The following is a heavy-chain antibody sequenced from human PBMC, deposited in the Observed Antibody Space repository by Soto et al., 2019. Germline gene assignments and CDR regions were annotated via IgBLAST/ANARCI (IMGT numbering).Heavy chain of an antibody. V-gene: IGHV4-38-2*01. D-gene: IGHD1-1*01. CDR2: IYRGGIT. Sequence: SLTCAVSGYSISSGLYWGWIRQPPGKGLEWIGTIYRGGITYYNPSLKSRVTISIDTSKNHFSLRLSSVTATDTAVYFCAIGNPDWFDLWGQGTLVTVSS. CDR1: GYSISSGLY. CDR3: AIGNPDWFDL. J-gene: IGHJ5*02.